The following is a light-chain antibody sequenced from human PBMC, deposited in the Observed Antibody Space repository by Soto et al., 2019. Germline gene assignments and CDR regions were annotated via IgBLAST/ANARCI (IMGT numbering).Light chain of an antibody. CDR1: SSNIGAGYD. J-gene: IGLJ3*02. CDR2: GNN. V-gene: IGLV1-40*01. CDR3: QSYDSSLSVGV. Sequence: QSVLTQPPSVSGAPGQRVTISCTGSSSNIGAGYDVHWYHQPPGTAPKLLIYGNNNRPSGVPDRFSGSRSGTSASLAITGLQAEDEADYYCQSYDSSLSVGVFGGGTKLTVL.